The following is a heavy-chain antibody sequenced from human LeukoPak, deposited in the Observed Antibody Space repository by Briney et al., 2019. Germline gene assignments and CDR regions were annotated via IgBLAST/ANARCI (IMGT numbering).Heavy chain of an antibody. CDR3: ARYSSSWSGWFDP. D-gene: IGHD6-13*01. V-gene: IGHV4-34*01. CDR2: INHSGST. J-gene: IGHJ5*02. Sequence: PSETLSLTCAVYGGSFSGYYWSWIRQPPGKGLEWIGEINHSGSTNYNPSLKSRVTISVDTSKNQFSLKLSSVTAADTAVYYCARYSSSWSGWFDPWDQGTLVTVSS. CDR1: GGSFSGYY.